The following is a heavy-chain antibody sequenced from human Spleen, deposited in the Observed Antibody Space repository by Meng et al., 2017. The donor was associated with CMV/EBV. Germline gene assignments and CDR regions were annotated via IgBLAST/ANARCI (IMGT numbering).Heavy chain of an antibody. CDR3: TRRPLGSTRPFDY. J-gene: IGHJ4*02. Sequence: KTSGFKFYGFYIHGVRRAPGQGLEWMGRINPKNGDPKYAQRFEGRVSMTTDTSITTVYMELRSLRSDDTAFYYCTRRPLGSTRPFDYWGQGTLVTVSS. CDR2: INPKNGDP. CDR1: GFKFYGFY. V-gene: IGHV1-2*06. D-gene: IGHD1-26*01.